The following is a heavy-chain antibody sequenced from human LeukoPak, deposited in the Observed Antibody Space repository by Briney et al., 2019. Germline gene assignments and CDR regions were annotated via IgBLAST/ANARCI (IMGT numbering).Heavy chain of an antibody. CDR3: AKGSAYSSGWWFDY. V-gene: IGHV3-23*01. CDR2: IIGGGGKT. CDR1: GFTFNNYV. Sequence: GGSLGLSCAASGFTFNNYVMNWVRQTPGKGLEWVSSIIGGGGKTYYADSVQGRFTISRDNSKNTLYPQMNSLRAEDTAIYYCAKGSAYSSGWWFDYWGQGTLVTVSS. J-gene: IGHJ4*02. D-gene: IGHD6-19*01.